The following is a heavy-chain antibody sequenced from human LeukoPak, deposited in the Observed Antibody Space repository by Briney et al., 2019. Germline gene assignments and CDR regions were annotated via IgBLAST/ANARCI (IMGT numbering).Heavy chain of an antibody. D-gene: IGHD5-12*01. V-gene: IGHV3-7*01. Sequence: GGSLRLSCAASGFTFSSYAMSWVRQAPGEGLEWVANINQAGSDRYYVDSVEGRFTISRDNAKNSLYLQMNSLRAEDTAVYFCARLPFSGYAYFDYWGQGTLVTVSS. J-gene: IGHJ4*02. CDR3: ARLPFSGYAYFDY. CDR2: INQAGSDR. CDR1: GFTFSSYA.